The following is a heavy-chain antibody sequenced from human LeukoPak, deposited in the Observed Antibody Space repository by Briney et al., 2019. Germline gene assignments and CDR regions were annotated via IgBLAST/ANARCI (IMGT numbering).Heavy chain of an antibody. CDR3: AGRQRWPFDY. CDR1: GDSISGYY. CDR2: IYYSGTT. V-gene: IGHV4-59*01. J-gene: IGHJ4*02. Sequence: SETLSLTCTVSGDSISGYYWSWIRQPPGKGLEWIGNIYYSGTTNYNPSLKSRVTISVDTSKNQFSLKLSSVTAADTAIYYCAGRQRWPFDYWGQGTLVTVSS. D-gene: IGHD4-23*01.